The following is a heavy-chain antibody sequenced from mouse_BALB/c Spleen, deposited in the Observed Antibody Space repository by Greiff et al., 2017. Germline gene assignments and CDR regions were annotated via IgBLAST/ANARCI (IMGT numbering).Heavy chain of an antibody. CDR3: ARSGSSGLFYAMDY. Sequence: VQLVESGAELVRPGTSVKVSCKASGYAFTTYLIEWVKQRPGQGLEWIGVINPGSGGTNYNEKFKGKATLTADKSSSTAYMQLSSLTSDDSAVYFCARSGSSGLFYAMDYWGQGTSVTVSS. CDR1: GYAFTTYL. CDR2: INPGSGGT. V-gene: IGHV1-54*01. D-gene: IGHD3-1*01. J-gene: IGHJ4*01.